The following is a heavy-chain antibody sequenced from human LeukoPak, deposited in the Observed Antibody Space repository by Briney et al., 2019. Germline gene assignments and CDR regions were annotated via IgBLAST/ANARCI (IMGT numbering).Heavy chain of an antibody. D-gene: IGHD5-18*01. CDR1: GFTFSSYW. J-gene: IGHJ4*02. Sequence: GGSLRLSCAASGFTFSSYWMSWVRQAPGKGLEWVANIKQDGSEKYYVDSVKGRFTISRDNAKNSPYLQMNSLRAEDTAVYYCARQGALGQLWYRHTSYYFDYWGQGTLVTVSS. CDR2: IKQDGSEK. V-gene: IGHV3-7*01. CDR3: ARQGALGQLWYRHTSYYFDY.